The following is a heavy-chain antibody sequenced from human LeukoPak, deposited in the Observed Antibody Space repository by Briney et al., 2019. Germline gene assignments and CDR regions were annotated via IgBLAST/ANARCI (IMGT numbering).Heavy chain of an antibody. Sequence: GGSLRFSCATSGFTVSSNYMTWVRQAPGKGLEWVSVIYSGGSTYYADSVKGRFTISRDNSKNTLYLQMNTLSAEDTAVYYCARGGSSYPFDYWGQGTLVTVSS. CDR1: GFTVSSNY. J-gene: IGHJ4*02. CDR3: ARGGSSYPFDY. V-gene: IGHV3-53*01. D-gene: IGHD6-13*01. CDR2: IYSGGST.